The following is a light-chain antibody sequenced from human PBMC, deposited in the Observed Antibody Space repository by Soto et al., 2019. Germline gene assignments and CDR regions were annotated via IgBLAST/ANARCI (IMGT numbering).Light chain of an antibody. J-gene: IGKJ1*01. V-gene: IGKV3-15*01. CDR2: GAS. CDR1: QSISSD. Sequence: IALTQSPAPLSVPXRERATLFRRASQSISSDVAGYQQKPGQAPRLLIYGASTTATGIPARFSGSGSGTEFTLTISSLLYDDFAVYNCHQYNKWPRTVGQGTKVDIK. CDR3: HQYNKWPRT.